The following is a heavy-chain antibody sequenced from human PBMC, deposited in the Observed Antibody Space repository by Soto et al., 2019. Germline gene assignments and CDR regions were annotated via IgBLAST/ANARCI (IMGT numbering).Heavy chain of an antibody. Sequence: QVQLVQSGAEVKKPGSSVKVSCKASGDTFSFYTLNWIRQAPGQGFKWVGRVNPILAMSSSAHKFQGSVPMVADKDTGTAYMELRSLRTDDTAVYYCATSYGSGSSHFAYWGQGTLGTVSS. CDR1: GDTFSFYT. CDR2: VNPILAMS. D-gene: IGHD3-10*01. CDR3: ATSYGSGSSHFAY. J-gene: IGHJ4*02. V-gene: IGHV1-69*02.